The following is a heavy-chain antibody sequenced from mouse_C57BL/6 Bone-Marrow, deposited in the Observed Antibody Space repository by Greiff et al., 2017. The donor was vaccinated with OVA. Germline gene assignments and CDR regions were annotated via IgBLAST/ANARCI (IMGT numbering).Heavy chain of an antibody. Sequence: EVKLMESGPGLVKPSQSLSLTCSVTGYSITSGYYWNWIRQFPGNKLEWMGYISYDGSNNYNPSLKNRISITRDTSKNQFFLKLNSVTTEDTATYYCARYWYYGSSYCWYFDVWGTGTTVTVSS. CDR1: GYSITSGYY. J-gene: IGHJ1*03. V-gene: IGHV3-6*01. CDR3: ARYWYYGSSYCWYFDV. CDR2: ISYDGSN. D-gene: IGHD1-1*01.